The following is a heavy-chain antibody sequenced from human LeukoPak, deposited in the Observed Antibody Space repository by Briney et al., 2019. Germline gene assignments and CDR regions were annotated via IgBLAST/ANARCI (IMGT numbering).Heavy chain of an antibody. CDR1: SGSFSGYY. J-gene: IGHJ5*02. CDR3: ARGYPILLWFGEPRGNWFDP. D-gene: IGHD3-10*01. CDR2: INHSGST. V-gene: IGHV4-34*01. Sequence: SETLSLTCAVYSGSFSGYYWSWIRQPPGKGLEWIGEINHSGSTNYNPSLKSRVTISVDTSKNQFSLKLSSVTAADTAVYYCARGYPILLWFGEPRGNWFDPWGQGTLVTVSS.